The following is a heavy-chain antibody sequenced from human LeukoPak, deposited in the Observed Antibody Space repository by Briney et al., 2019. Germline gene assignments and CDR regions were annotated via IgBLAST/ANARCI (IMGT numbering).Heavy chain of an antibody. CDR1: GFTFSSYE. CDR2: IYSGGST. J-gene: IGHJ4*02. V-gene: IGHV3-53*01. Sequence: PGGSLRLSCAASGFTFSSYEMNWVRQAPGKGLEWVSVIYSGGSTYYADSAKGRFTISRDNSKNTLYLQMNSLRAEDTAAYYCAREYPDLFDYWGQGTLVTVSS. CDR3: AREYPDLFDY.